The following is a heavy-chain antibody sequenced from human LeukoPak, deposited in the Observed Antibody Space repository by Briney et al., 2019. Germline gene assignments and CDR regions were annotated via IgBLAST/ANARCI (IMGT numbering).Heavy chain of an antibody. D-gene: IGHD3-10*02. J-gene: IGHJ6*04. CDR2: TRNKADSYTT. Sequence: PGGSLRLSCVVSGFIFSDHYMDWVRQAPGKGLEWVGRTRNKADSYTTEYAASVKGRFTISRDDSKNSLYLQMNSLRAEDTAVYYCAELGITMIGGVWGKGTTVTISS. V-gene: IGHV3-72*01. CDR1: GFIFSDHY. CDR3: AELGITMIGGV.